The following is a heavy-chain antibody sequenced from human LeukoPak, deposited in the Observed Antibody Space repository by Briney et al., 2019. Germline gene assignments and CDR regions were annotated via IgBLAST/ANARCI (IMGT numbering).Heavy chain of an antibody. D-gene: IGHD1-26*01. CDR1: GYTFAGYY. Sequence: ASVKVSCKASGYTFAGYYMHWVRQAPGQGLEWMARINPNSGGTNYAQKFQGRVTMTTDTSISTAYMELSRLRPDDTAVYYCAREAEWELRSFDYWGQGTLVTVSS. V-gene: IGHV1-2*06. CDR3: AREAEWELRSFDY. J-gene: IGHJ4*02. CDR2: INPNSGGT.